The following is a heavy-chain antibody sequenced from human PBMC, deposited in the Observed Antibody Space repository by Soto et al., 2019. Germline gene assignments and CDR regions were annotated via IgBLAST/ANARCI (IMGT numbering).Heavy chain of an antibody. J-gene: IGHJ4*02. CDR3: ARAGGTAVAGTKHVPLDY. V-gene: IGHV1-18*01. D-gene: IGHD6-19*01. CDR2: VSAYNGNT. CDR1: GYTFTSYV. Sequence: ASVQVSCKASGYTFTSYVISWVRQAPGQGREGMGWVSAYNGNTTYAQKPQGRATTTTDTSTSTAYVQLRSLRSDDTAVYSCARAGGTAVAGTKHVPLDYWAQGTLVTASS.